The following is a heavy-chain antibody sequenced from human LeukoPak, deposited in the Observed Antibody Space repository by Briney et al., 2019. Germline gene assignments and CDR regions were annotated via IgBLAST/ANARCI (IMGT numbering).Heavy chain of an antibody. J-gene: IGHJ4*02. V-gene: IGHV1-69*13. CDR1: GYTFTGYY. CDR3: AGARTTGTTFPFDY. Sequence: GASVKVSCKASGYTFTGYYIHWVRQAPGQGLEWMGGIIPIFGTANYAQKFQGRVTITADESTSTAYMELSSLRSEDTAVYYCAGARTTGTTFPFDYWGQGTLVTVSS. CDR2: IIPIFGTA. D-gene: IGHD1-7*01.